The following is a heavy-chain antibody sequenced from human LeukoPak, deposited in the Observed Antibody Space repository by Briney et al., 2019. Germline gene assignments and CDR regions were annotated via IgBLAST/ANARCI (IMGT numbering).Heavy chain of an antibody. CDR2: ISAYNGNT. Sequence: ASVKVSCKASGYTFTSYGISWVRQAPGQGLEWMGWISAYNGNTNCAQKLQGRVTMTTDTSTSTAYMELRSLRSDDTAVYYCARGARGYSYGYIEVYYFDYWGQGTLVTVSS. CDR1: GYTFTSYG. J-gene: IGHJ4*02. V-gene: IGHV1-18*01. CDR3: ARGARGYSYGYIEVYYFDY. D-gene: IGHD5-18*01.